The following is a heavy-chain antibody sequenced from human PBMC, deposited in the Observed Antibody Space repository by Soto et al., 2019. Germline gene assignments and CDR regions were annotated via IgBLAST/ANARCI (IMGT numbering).Heavy chain of an antibody. Sequence: SGTLSLTCTVPDGSISRYYWSWIRQPPGKGLEWIGYIYYSGSTNYNPSLKSRVTISVDTSKNQFSLKLSSVTAADTAVYYCARSYSGSSLSIFDYWGQGTLVTVSS. D-gene: IGHD1-26*01. J-gene: IGHJ4*02. CDR2: IYYSGST. CDR3: ARSYSGSSLSIFDY. CDR1: DGSISRYY. V-gene: IGHV4-59*01.